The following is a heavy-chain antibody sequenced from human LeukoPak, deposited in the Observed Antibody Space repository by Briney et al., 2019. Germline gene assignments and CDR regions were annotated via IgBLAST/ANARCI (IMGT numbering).Heavy chain of an antibody. CDR3: ARSGEEVRLRNWFDP. CDR1: GGSINSY. V-gene: IGHV4-4*07. CDR2: ISGSGTI. D-gene: IGHD3-10*01. Sequence: PSETLSLTCTVSGGSINSYWSWIRQPAGKGLEWIGRISGSGTITYNPALQSRLSISIDTSKNQFSLKLSSVTAADTAVYYCARSGEEVRLRNWFDPWGQGTLVTVSS. J-gene: IGHJ5*02.